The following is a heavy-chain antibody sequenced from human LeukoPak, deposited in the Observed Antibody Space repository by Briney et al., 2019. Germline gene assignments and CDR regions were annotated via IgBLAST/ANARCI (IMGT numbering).Heavy chain of an antibody. CDR1: GGSISSSSYY. Sequence: SETLSLTCTVSGGSISSSSYYWGWIRQPPGKGLEWIGSIYYSGSTYYNPSLKSRVTISVDTSKNQFSLKLSSVTAADTAVYYCAREAYYYDSSGYKGGWFDPWGQGTLVTVSS. CDR2: IYYSGST. J-gene: IGHJ5*02. V-gene: IGHV4-39*07. D-gene: IGHD3-22*01. CDR3: AREAYYYDSSGYKGGWFDP.